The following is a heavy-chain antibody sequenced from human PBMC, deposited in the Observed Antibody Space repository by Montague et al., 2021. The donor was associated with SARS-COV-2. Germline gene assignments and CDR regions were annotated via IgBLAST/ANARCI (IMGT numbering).Heavy chain of an antibody. CDR3: ARDPKYYDILTGYLIARSYYYYYGMDV. Sequence: SLRLSCAASGFTFSSYGMHWARQAPGKGLEWVAVISYDGSNKYYVDSVKGRFTISRDNSKNTLYLQMSSLRAEDTAVYYWARDPKYYDILTGYLIARSYYYYYGMDVWGQGTTVTVSS. V-gene: IGHV3-33*05. CDR1: GFTFSSYG. D-gene: IGHD3-9*01. J-gene: IGHJ6*02. CDR2: ISYDGSNK.